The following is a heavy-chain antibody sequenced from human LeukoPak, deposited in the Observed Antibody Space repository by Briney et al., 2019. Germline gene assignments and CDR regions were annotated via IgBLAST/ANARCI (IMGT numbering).Heavy chain of an antibody. CDR3: ARRRENEYYDFWSGYYTGLDN. CDR1: GGSFSGYY. V-gene: IGHV4-34*01. Sequence: SETLSLTCAVYGGSFSGYYWSWIRRPPGKGLEWIGEINHSGSTNYNPSLKSRVTISVDTSKTQFSLKLSSVTAADTAVYYCARRRENEYYDFWSGYYTGLDNWGQGTLVTVSS. CDR2: INHSGST. J-gene: IGHJ4*02. D-gene: IGHD3-3*01.